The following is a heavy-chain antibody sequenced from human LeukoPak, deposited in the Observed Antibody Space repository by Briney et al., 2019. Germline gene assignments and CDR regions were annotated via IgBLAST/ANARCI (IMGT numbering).Heavy chain of an antibody. CDR2: INPSGGST. CDR1: GYTLTSYY. CDR3: VRTLLEMATIYFDY. J-gene: IGHJ4*02. Sequence: GASVKVSCKASGYTLTSYYMHWVRQAPGQGLEWMGIINPSGGSTSYVQKLQGRVTMTRDASTSTVYMELSSLRSGDTAVYSCVRTLLEMATIYFDYWGQGTLVTVSS. D-gene: IGHD5-24*01. V-gene: IGHV1-46*01.